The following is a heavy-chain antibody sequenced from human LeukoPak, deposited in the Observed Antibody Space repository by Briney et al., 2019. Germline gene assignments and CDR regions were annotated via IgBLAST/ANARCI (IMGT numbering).Heavy chain of an antibody. CDR3: ARGRPRVGGYYPFYY. J-gene: IGHJ4*02. D-gene: IGHD3-22*01. Sequence: SETLSLTCAVYGGSFSGYYWSWIRQPPGKGLEWIGEINHSGSTNYNPSLKSRVTISVDTSKNQFSLKLSSVTAADTAVYYCARGRPRVGGYYPFYYWGQGTLVTVSS. CDR2: INHSGST. CDR1: GGSFSGYY. V-gene: IGHV4-34*01.